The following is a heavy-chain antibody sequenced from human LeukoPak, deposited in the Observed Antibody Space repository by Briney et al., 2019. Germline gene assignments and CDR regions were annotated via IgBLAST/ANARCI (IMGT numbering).Heavy chain of an antibody. D-gene: IGHD2-2*01. Sequence: GGSLRLSCAASGFTFSSYAMSWVRQAPGKGLEWVSAISGSGGSTYYADSVKGRFTISRDNSKNTLYLHMNSLRAADTAVYYCAKASDYIVVVPVADFDYWGQGTLVTVSS. CDR1: GFTFSSYA. V-gene: IGHV3-23*01. J-gene: IGHJ4*02. CDR3: AKASDYIVVVPVADFDY. CDR2: ISGSGGST.